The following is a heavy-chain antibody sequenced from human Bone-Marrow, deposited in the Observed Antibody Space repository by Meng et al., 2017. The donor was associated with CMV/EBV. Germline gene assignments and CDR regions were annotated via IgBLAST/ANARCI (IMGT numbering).Heavy chain of an antibody. CDR1: DEET. J-gene: IGHJ3*01. Sequence: DEETMHWVRQAPGKGLEWISLISWNGGGTHYADSVKGRFTVSRDNSRNSLYLHMDSLRSEDTALYYCAKGFSGQIIPAANRHDAFDVWGQGTVVTVSS. CDR3: AKGFSGQIIPAANRHDAFDV. V-gene: IGHV3-43*01. CDR2: ISWNGGGT. D-gene: IGHD2-2*01.